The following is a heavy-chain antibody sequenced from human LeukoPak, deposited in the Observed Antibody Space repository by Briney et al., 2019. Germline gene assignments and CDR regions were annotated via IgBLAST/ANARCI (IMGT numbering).Heavy chain of an antibody. CDR2: INSDGSST. D-gene: IGHD6-13*01. CDR1: GFTFSSYW. V-gene: IGHV3-74*01. J-gene: IGHJ4*02. CDR3: AKGDREEVAGGTGFDY. Sequence: PGGSLRLSCAASGFTFSSYWMHWVRQAPGKGLVWVSRINSDGSSTSYADSVKGRFTISRDNAKNTLSLQMNSLRLDDTAVYYCAKGDREEVAGGTGFDYWGQGTLVTVSS.